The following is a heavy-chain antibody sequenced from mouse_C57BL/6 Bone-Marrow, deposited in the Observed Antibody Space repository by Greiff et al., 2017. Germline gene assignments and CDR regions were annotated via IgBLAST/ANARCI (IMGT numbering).Heavy chain of an antibody. J-gene: IGHJ2*01. CDR2: ISDGGSYT. CDR3: ARERGPFDAPDY. V-gene: IGHV5-4*01. CDR1: GFTFSSYA. Sequence: EVKLVESGGGLVKPGGSLKLSCAASGFTFSSYAMSWVRQTPEKRLEWVATISDGGSYTYSPANVKGRLTISRDNANNNLYLQMSHLKSEDTAKYYCARERGPFDAPDYWGQGTTLTVSS.